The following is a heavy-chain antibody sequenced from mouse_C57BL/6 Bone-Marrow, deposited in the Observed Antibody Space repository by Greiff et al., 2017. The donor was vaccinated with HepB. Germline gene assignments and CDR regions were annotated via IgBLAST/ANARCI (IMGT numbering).Heavy chain of an antibody. D-gene: IGHD1-1*01. CDR2: IWSGGST. CDR1: GFSLTSYG. CDR3: AREYYGLAY. J-gene: IGHJ3*01. Sequence: VKLVESGPGLVQPSQSLSITCTVSGFSLTSYGVHWVRQSPGKGLEWLGVIWSGGSTDYNAAFISRLSISKDNSKSQVFFKMNSLQADDTAIYYCAREYYGLAYWGQGTLVTVSA. V-gene: IGHV2-2*01.